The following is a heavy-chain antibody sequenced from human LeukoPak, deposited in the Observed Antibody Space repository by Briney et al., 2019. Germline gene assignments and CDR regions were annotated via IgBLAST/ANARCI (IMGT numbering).Heavy chain of an antibody. CDR2: IYSGGST. J-gene: IGHJ4*02. Sequence: GGSLRLSCAASGFTVSSNYMSWVRKAPGKGLEWVSVIYSGGSTYYADSVKGRFTISRDNYKNTLYLQMNSLRAEDTAVYYCAREYYFDYWGQGTLVTVSS. V-gene: IGHV3-53*01. CDR3: AREYYFDY. CDR1: GFTVSSNY.